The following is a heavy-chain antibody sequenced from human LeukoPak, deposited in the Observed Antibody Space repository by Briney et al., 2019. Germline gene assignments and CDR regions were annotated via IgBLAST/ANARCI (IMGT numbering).Heavy chain of an antibody. CDR2: INYSGST. D-gene: IGHD3-22*01. CDR3: ARWYYDSSGYRYFDY. J-gene: IGHJ4*02. Sequence: SETLSLTCTVSGVSISSYYWPWIRQPPGKGLEWVGNINYSGSTKYNPSLKSRVTISVDTSKNQFSLKLSSVTAADTAVYYCARWYYDSSGYRYFDYWGQGTLVTVSS. CDR1: GVSISSYY. V-gene: IGHV4-59*01.